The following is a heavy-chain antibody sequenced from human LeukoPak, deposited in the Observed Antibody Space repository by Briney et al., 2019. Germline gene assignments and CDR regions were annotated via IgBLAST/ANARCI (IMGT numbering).Heavy chain of an antibody. CDR3: ARAITLSRSPAY. CDR1: GFAFSSLY. J-gene: IGHJ4*02. CDR2: INIDGSST. D-gene: IGHD1-14*01. V-gene: IGHV3-74*01. Sequence: GGSLRLSCAASGFAFSSLYMHWVRQAPGKGLVWVSRINIDGSSTTYADSVKGRFTISRDSTKNTLYLQMNSLRAEDTAVYYCARAITLSRSPAYWGQGTLVTVSS.